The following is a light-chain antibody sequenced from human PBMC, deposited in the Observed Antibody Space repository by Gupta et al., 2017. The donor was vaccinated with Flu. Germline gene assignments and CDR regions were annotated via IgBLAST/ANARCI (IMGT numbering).Light chain of an antibody. J-gene: IGKJ5*01. CDR3: RQHDNKPPIT. V-gene: IGKV3-15*01. CDR2: CAS. CDR1: QSDTTN. Sequence: ATLSGSPVGRVTLSCRTSQSDTTNDAWYQQNTGEAARLLIYCASTRATGSPARIRSSRCGTAYTLTISSRQSEEFAVNYCRQHDNKPPITFGQGTQLEIK.